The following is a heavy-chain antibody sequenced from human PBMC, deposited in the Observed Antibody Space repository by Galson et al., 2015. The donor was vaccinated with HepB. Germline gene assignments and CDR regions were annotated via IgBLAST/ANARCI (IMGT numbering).Heavy chain of an antibody. CDR3: ARGSGSRAEDY. Sequence: SVKVSCKASGGTFSSYTISWVRQAPGQGLEWMGRIIPILGIANYAQKFQGRVTITADKSTSTAYMELSSLRSEDTAVYYCARGSGSRAEDYWGQGTLVTVSS. D-gene: IGHD3-10*01. J-gene: IGHJ4*02. V-gene: IGHV1-69*02. CDR2: IIPILGIA. CDR1: GGTFSSYT.